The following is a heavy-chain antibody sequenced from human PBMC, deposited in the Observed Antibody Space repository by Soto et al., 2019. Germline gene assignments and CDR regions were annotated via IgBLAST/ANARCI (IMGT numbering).Heavy chain of an antibody. V-gene: IGHV1-69*12. CDR2: IIPIFGTA. CDR1: VGTFSSYA. Sequence: QVQLAQSGAEVKKPGYSVKVSCKASVGTFSSYAISWVRQAPGQGLEWMGGIIPIFGTANYAQKFQGGVTITADESTRTDYMELSSLRSEDTAVYYCGDLPDYYYGMDVWGQGTTVTVSS. J-gene: IGHJ6*02. CDR3: GDLPDYYYGMDV.